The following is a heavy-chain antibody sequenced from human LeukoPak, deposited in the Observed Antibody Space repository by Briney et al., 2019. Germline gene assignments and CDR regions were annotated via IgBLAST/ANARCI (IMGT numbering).Heavy chain of an antibody. CDR2: IYTGGST. D-gene: IGHD2-15*01. CDR3: ARDRVDFAEWNWFDP. J-gene: IGHJ5*02. CDR1: GGSISSYY. V-gene: IGHV4-4*07. Sequence: SETLSLTCTVSGGSISSYYWSWIRQPAGKGLEWIGRIYTGGSTTYNPSLKSRVTISVDKSKNQFPLNLTSVTAADTAVYYCARDRVDFAEWNWFDPWGQGTLVTVSS.